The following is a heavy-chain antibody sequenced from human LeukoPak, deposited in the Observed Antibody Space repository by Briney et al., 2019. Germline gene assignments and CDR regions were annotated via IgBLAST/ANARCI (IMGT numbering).Heavy chain of an antibody. CDR3: ARDLGYGYYFYYYLDV. V-gene: IGHV4-61*02. Sequence: PSQTPSLTCTVSGGSISSYYWTWIRQPAGKGLEWIGRIYSSGNTNYNPSLNSRVTISIDMSKNQFSLKLSSVTAADTAVYYCARDLGYGYYFYYYLDVWGKGTTVTDSS. CDR1: GGSISSYY. J-gene: IGHJ6*03. CDR2: IYSSGNT. D-gene: IGHD5-18*01.